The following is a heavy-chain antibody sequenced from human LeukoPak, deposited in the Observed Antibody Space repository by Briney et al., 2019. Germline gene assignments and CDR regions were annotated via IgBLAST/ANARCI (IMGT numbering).Heavy chain of an antibody. Sequence: GGSLRLSCAASGFTFSKVWMSWVRQAPGKGLEWVGRIKSKTDGGTIDYAAPVKGRFTISRDDSKDTLFLQMNSLKTEDTAVYYCTTDLSELDDSGYYAKYFHHWGQGTLVSVS. V-gene: IGHV3-15*01. CDR2: IKSKTDGGTI. J-gene: IGHJ1*01. CDR3: TTDLSELDDSGYYAKYFHH. CDR1: GFTFSKVW. D-gene: IGHD3-22*01.